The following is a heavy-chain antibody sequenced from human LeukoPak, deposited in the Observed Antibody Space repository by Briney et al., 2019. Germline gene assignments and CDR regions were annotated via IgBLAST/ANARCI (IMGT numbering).Heavy chain of an antibody. CDR1: GFTFSNYA. CDR2: ITANGGST. V-gene: IGHV3-64*01. CDR3: ARGGSYDSGSYYIMDY. Sequence: GGSLRLSCAASGFTFSNYAMHWVRQAPGKGLEYVSAITANGGSTYYANSVKGRFTVSRDNSKNTLYLQMGSLRAEDMAVYYCARGGSYDSGSYYIMDYWGQGTLATLSS. D-gene: IGHD3-10*01. J-gene: IGHJ4*02.